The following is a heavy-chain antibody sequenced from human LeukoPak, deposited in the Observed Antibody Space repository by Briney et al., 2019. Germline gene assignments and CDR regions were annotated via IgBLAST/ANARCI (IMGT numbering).Heavy chain of an antibody. D-gene: IGHD7-27*01. CDR3: AKAFTGDLFDAFNM. CDR2: IRYDGNNK. V-gene: IGHV3-30*02. CDR1: GFIFSNYW. J-gene: IGHJ3*02. Sequence: GGSLRLSCAASGFIFSNYWMGWVRQAPGKGLEWVAFIRYDGNNKFYADSVKGRFTISRDNSKNMLNMQMNSLRPEDTAVYYCAKAFTGDLFDAFNMWGQGTMVTVSS.